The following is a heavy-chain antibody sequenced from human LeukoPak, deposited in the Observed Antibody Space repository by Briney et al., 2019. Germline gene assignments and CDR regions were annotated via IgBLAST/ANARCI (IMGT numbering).Heavy chain of an antibody. V-gene: IGHV3-74*01. CDR2: ISGDGSTT. CDR3: ARDLEAANTYYFDY. CDR1: GFSLRSSW. Sequence: PGGSLRLSCAASGFSLRSSWMHWVRQAPGKGLVWVSRISGDGSTTRYADSVKGRFTISRDNAQNTLFLQMDSLRDEDTAVYYCARDLEAANTYYFDYWGQGTMVTVSS. D-gene: IGHD6-13*01. J-gene: IGHJ4*02.